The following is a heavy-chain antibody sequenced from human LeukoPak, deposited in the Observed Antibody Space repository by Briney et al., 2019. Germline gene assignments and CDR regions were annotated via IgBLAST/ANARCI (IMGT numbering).Heavy chain of an antibody. Sequence: APVKSSCKASGYTFTSYGICWVRQAPGQGLERMGWISAYNGNTNYAQKLQGRVTMTTDTSTSTAYMELRSLRSDDTAVYYCARGHYDFWSGLIDAFDIWGQGTMVTVSS. V-gene: IGHV1-18*01. J-gene: IGHJ3*02. CDR3: ARGHYDFWSGLIDAFDI. CDR1: GYTFTSYG. D-gene: IGHD3-3*01. CDR2: ISAYNGNT.